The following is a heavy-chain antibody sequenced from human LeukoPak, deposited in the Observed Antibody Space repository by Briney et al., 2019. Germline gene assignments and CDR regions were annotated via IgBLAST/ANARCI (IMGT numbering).Heavy chain of an antibody. CDR2: VFDSGAPT. CDR3: TKAVGGGRDAYDI. J-gene: IGHJ3*02. D-gene: IGHD3-16*01. Sequence: PGGSLRLSCVASGFTFGRYAMNWVRQAPGKGLEWVSSVFDSGAPTYYADSVKGRFTISRDNSKNTMYLQMESLRDEDTAVYYCTKAVGGGRDAYDIWGQGTLVTVSS. V-gene: IGHV3-23*01. CDR1: GFTFGRYA.